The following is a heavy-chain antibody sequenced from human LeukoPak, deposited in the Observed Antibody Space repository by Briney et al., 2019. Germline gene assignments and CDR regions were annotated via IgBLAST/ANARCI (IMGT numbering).Heavy chain of an antibody. V-gene: IGHV4-59*08. Sequence: PSETLSLTCTVSGGSISSYHWSWIRQPPGKGLEYIGYIGYIYYNGSTNHNPSLKSRVTISLDSSKNVFSLRLTSVTAADTAIYYCARLYCMSAGCYEIYWGQGTLVTVSS. J-gene: IGHJ4*02. CDR3: ARLYCMSAGCYEIY. D-gene: IGHD2-15*01. CDR2: IYYNGST. CDR1: GGSISSYH.